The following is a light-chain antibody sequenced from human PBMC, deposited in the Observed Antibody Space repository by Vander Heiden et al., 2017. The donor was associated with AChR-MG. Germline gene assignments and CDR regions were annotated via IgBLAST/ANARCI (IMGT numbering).Light chain of an antibody. CDR1: SGNSASNY. J-gene: IGLJ3*02. V-gene: IGLV6-57*04. CDR3: QSNTETTWV. CDR2: EDD. Sequence: NLTLTQPHSASQSPGKTVTSTCTSSSGNSASNYVQWYQQRPGSAPTTVICEDDGRPSGVPDRFSGSIDRSTNSASLTISRLKAEDEADYRCQSNTETTWVFGGGTKVTVL.